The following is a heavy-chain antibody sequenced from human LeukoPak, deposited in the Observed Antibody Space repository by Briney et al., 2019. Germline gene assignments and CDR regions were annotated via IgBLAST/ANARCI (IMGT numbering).Heavy chain of an antibody. CDR1: GFTFSSYA. CDR3: ARLRWEITHYWYFDL. V-gene: IGHV3-23*01. D-gene: IGHD4-23*01. Sequence: GGSLRLSCAASGFTFSSYAMRWVRQAPGKGLEWVSAINPSGGDTYFPDSVRGRFTISRDNSKNTVYLQMDSLRVEDTAVYYCARLRWEITHYWYFDLWGRGALVTVSS. CDR2: INPSGGDT. J-gene: IGHJ2*01.